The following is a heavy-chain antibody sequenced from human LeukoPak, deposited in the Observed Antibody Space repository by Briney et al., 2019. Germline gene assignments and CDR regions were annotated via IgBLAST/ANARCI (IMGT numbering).Heavy chain of an antibody. D-gene: IGHD3-9*01. CDR2: INPSGGST. CDR3: ARGDILAYMDV. Sequence: ASVKVSCKASGYTFTSYYMHWVRQAPGQGLEWMGIINPSGGSTSYAQKFQGRVTMTTDTSTSTAYMELRSLRSDDTAVYYCARGDILAYMDVWGKGTTVTVSS. J-gene: IGHJ6*03. V-gene: IGHV1-46*01. CDR1: GYTFTSYY.